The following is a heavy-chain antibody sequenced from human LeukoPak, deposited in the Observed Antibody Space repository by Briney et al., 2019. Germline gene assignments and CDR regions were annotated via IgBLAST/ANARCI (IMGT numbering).Heavy chain of an antibody. V-gene: IGHV4-4*07. CDR1: GGYICSYY. D-gene: IGHD1-1*01. CDR2: IYTSGST. J-gene: IGHJ3*02. Sequence: PSETLSLTCAVSGGYICSYYWRWIRQPAGKGLEWIGRIYTSGSTNYDPSLKSRVTMSVDTSKNQFSLKLSSVTAADTAVYYCARRPTGTQGWSHAFEIWGQGTMVTVSS. CDR3: ARRPTGTQGWSHAFEI.